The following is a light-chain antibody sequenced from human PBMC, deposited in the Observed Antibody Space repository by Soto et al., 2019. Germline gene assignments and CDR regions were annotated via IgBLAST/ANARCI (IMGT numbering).Light chain of an antibody. Sequence: DIQMTQSPSSLSASVGDRVTITCRASQSITSYLNWYRQKPGKAPNLLIYDASSLQRGVASRFSGSGSETELTLSISSLQHEDVATYYCQQSYSTHRTFGQGTKVDIK. J-gene: IGKJ1*01. CDR2: DAS. V-gene: IGKV1-39*01. CDR1: QSITSY. CDR3: QQSYSTHRT.